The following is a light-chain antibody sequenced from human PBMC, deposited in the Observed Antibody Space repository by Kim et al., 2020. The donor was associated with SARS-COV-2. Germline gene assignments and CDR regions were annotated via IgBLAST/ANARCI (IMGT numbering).Light chain of an antibody. J-gene: IGLJ3*02. V-gene: IGLV1-44*01. CDR1: SSNIGSET. CDR3: AAWDDILKAQV. Sequence: ELTQPPSASGTPGQRVTISCSGSSSNIGSETVNWYQQLPGTAPRLLIYKNYQRPSGVPARFSGSKSDTSASLAISGLQSEDEADYYCAAWDDILKAQVFGGGTQLTVL. CDR2: KNY.